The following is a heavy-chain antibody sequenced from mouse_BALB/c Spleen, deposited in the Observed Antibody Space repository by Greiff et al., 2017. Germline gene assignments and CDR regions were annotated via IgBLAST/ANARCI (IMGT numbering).Heavy chain of an antibody. CDR2: ISSGSSTI. J-gene: IGHJ3*01. Sequence: EVKLVESGGGLVQPGGSRKLSCAASGFTFSSFGMHWVRQAPEKGLEWVAYISSGSSTIYYADTVKGRFTISRDNPKNTLFLQMTSLRSEDTAMYYCARFNYGNHEAWFAYWGQGTLVTVSA. D-gene: IGHD2-1*01. CDR1: GFTFSSFG. CDR3: ARFNYGNHEAWFAY. V-gene: IGHV5-17*02.